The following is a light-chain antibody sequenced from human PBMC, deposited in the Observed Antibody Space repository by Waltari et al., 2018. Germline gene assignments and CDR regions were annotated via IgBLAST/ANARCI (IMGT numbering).Light chain of an antibody. CDR1: DIGERS. CDR3: QVWDSSRHHVI. V-gene: IGLV3-21*04. J-gene: IGLJ2*01. Sequence: SYVLTQPPSVSVAPGQTARITCGVDDIGERSLHWCQQRPGQAPVLVIYYDTDRPSGIPDRFSGSHFGNTATLTISRVEAGDEADYYCQVWDSSRHHVIFGGGTRLTVL. CDR2: YDT.